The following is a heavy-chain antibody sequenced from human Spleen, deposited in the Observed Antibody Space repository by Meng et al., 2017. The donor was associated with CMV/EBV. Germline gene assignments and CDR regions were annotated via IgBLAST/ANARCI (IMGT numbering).Heavy chain of an antibody. Sequence: GESLKISCAASGFTFSSYGMHWVRQAPGKGLEWVAFIRYDGSNKYYADSVKGRFTISRDNSKNTLYLQMNSLRAEDTAVYYCAKDLRAAAAPGNCWGQGTLVTVSS. V-gene: IGHV3-30*02. CDR1: GFTFSSYG. CDR2: IRYDGSNK. D-gene: IGHD6-13*01. J-gene: IGHJ1*01. CDR3: AKDLRAAAAPGNC.